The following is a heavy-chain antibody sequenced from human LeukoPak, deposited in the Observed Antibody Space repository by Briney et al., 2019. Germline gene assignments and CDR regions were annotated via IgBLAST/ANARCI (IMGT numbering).Heavy chain of an antibody. J-gene: IGHJ4*02. CDR2: IYSSGST. CDR3: ARHRSDGTYPLDY. Sequence: PSETLSLTCTVSGGSISNYYWSWIRQPPGKGLEWIGHIYSSGSTTYSPSLKSRVTMSVDTSKNQFSLKLTSVTAADTAVYYCARHRSDGTYPLDYGGQGALVTVSS. V-gene: IGHV4-59*08. D-gene: IGHD1-26*01. CDR1: GGSISNYY.